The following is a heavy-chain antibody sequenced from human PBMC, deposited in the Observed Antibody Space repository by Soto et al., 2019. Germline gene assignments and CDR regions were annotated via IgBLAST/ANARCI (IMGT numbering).Heavy chain of an antibody. Sequence: QVQLVQAGAEVKKPGSSVKVSCKASGGTFSSYAISWVRQAPGQGLEWMGGIIPIFGTANYAQKFQGRVTITANKSTSTDYMELSSLRSEDTAVYYCTRQFNASWIQLWFGMEVWGKGTTVTVSS. CDR1: GGTFSSYA. CDR3: TRQFNASWIQLWFGMEV. V-gene: IGHV1-69*06. J-gene: IGHJ6*04. D-gene: IGHD5-18*01. CDR2: IIPIFGTA.